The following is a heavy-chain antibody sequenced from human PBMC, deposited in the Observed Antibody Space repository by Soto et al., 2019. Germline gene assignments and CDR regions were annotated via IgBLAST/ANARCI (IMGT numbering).Heavy chain of an antibody. V-gene: IGHV3-7*01. Sequence: GGSLRLSCAASGFTFSNYWMTWVRQAPGKGLEWVAEIKHDGSEKYYVDSVKGRFTISRDNAKNSLYLQMNSLRVEDTAVYYCARDRLVLVPPASKYSVMDVWGQGTTVTVSS. CDR2: IKHDGSEK. J-gene: IGHJ6*02. CDR3: ARDRLVLVPPASKYSVMDV. CDR1: GFTFSNYW. D-gene: IGHD3-3*02.